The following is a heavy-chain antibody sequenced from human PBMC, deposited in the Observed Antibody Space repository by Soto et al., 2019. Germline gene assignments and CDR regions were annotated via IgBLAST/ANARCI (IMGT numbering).Heavy chain of an antibody. CDR2: IGGDNGNT. J-gene: IGHJ6*02. Sequence: ASVKVSCKASGYTFTKYGITWVRQAPGQGLEWLGWIGGDNGNTNFAQRLKDRVTMTTDTSTTTAYMELRSLRRDDTAIYYCARVASLIPIFHGLDAWGQGTTVTVSS. CDR1: GYTFTKYG. CDR3: ARVASLIPIFHGLDA. V-gene: IGHV1-18*04. D-gene: IGHD3-3*01.